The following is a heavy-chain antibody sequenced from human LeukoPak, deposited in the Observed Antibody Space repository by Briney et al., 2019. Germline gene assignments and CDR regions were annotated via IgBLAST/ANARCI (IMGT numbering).Heavy chain of an antibody. Sequence: GGSLRLSCAASGFTFSSYSMNWVRQAPGKGLEWVPSISSSSSYIYYADSVKGRFTISRDNAKNSLYLQMNSLRAEDTAVYYCARDQSGCSSTSCYLDGDNWFDPWGQGTLVTVSS. CDR2: ISSSSSYI. CDR1: GFTFSSYS. J-gene: IGHJ5*02. CDR3: ARDQSGCSSTSCYLDGDNWFDP. D-gene: IGHD2-2*01. V-gene: IGHV3-21*01.